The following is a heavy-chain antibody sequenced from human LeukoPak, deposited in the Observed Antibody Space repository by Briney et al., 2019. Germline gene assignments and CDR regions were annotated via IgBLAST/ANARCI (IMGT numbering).Heavy chain of an antibody. CDR2: IYYSGST. CDR3: ARERQIDYDILTGDMDV. J-gene: IGHJ6*03. CDR1: GGSISSYY. Sequence: SETLPLTCTVSGGSISSYYWSWIRQPPGKGLEWIGYIYYSGSTNYNPSLKSRVTISVDTSKNQFSLKLSSVTAAGTAVYYCARERQIDYDILTGDMDVWGKGTTVTVSS. D-gene: IGHD3-9*01. V-gene: IGHV4-59*12.